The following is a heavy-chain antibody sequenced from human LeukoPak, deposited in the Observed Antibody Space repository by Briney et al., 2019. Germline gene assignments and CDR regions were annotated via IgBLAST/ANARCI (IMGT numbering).Heavy chain of an antibody. D-gene: IGHD3-16*02. CDR3: ARATEDWGSYRYPD. CDR1: GFTFSSYW. Sequence: GGSLRLSCAASGFTFSSYWMSWVRQAPGKGLEWVANIKQDGSEKYYVDSVKGRFTISRDNAKNSLYLQMNSLRAEDTAVYYCARATEDWGSYRYPDWGQGTLVTVSS. CDR2: IKQDGSEK. J-gene: IGHJ4*02. V-gene: IGHV3-7*01.